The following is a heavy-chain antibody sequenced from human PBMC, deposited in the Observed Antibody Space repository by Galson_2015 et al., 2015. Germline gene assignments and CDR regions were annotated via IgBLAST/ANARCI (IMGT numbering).Heavy chain of an antibody. CDR3: ARRTPNIPHH. J-gene: IGHJ4*02. Sequence: ETLSLTCAVYGGSFSGFYWSWIRQPPGKGLEWIGGINHKGNTNYNPSLESRVTISVDTSKNQFSLRLSSVTAADTAIYYCARRTPNIPHHWGQGTLVTVSS. CDR1: GGSFSGFY. CDR2: INHKGNT. V-gene: IGHV4-34*01. D-gene: IGHD2/OR15-2a*01.